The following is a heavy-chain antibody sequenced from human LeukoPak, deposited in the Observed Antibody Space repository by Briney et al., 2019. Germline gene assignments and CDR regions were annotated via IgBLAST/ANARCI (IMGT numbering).Heavy chain of an antibody. Sequence: PSETLSLTCTVSGGSIRSYYWSWIRQPPGKGLEWIGYIYHSGSTNYNTSLKSRVTISVDTSKNQFSLKLSSVTAADTAVYYCARHFGGLQDYWGQGTLVTVSS. CDR1: GGSIRSYY. V-gene: IGHV4-59*08. J-gene: IGHJ4*02. CDR3: ARHFGGLQDY. CDR2: IYHSGST. D-gene: IGHD3-10*01.